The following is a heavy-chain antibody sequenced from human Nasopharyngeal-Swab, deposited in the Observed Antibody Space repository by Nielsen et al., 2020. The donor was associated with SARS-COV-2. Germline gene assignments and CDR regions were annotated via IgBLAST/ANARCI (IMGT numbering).Heavy chain of an antibody. J-gene: IGHJ5*02. Sequence: WIRQPPGKGLEWIGCIYYSGSTYYNPSLKSRVTISVDTSKNQFSLKLSSVTAADTAVYYCARGFRRYQLLPGWFDPWGQGTLVTVSS. V-gene: IGHV4-30-4*01. D-gene: IGHD2-2*01. CDR2: IYYSGST. CDR3: ARGFRRYQLLPGWFDP.